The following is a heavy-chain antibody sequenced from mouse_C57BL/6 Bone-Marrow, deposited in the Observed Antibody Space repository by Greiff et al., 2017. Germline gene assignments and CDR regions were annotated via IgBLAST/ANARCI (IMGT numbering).Heavy chain of an antibody. CDR1: GFTFSSYT. D-gene: IGHD2-5*01. J-gene: IGHJ3*01. CDR3: ARHSAYYSNYGFAY. CDR2: ISGGGGNT. Sequence: EVMLVESGGGLVKPGGSLKLSCAASGFTFSSYTMSWVRQTPEKRLEWVATISGGGGNTYYPDSVKGRFTISRANAKNTLYLQMSSLRSDDTALYYCARHSAYYSNYGFAYWGQGTLVTVSA. V-gene: IGHV5-9*01.